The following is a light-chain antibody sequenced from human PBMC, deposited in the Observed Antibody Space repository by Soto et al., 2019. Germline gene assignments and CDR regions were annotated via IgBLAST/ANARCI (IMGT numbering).Light chain of an antibody. CDR1: QVINNN. CDR3: QNYNGALWT. Sequence: DIQMTQSPSSLSASVGDRVTVSCRASQVINNNLAWFQQKPGKVPKLLIYAASTLQSGAPSRFSGSGSGTDFTLTISSLQPEDVATYFCQNYNGALWTFGQGTKVEIK. J-gene: IGKJ1*01. V-gene: IGKV1-27*01. CDR2: AAS.